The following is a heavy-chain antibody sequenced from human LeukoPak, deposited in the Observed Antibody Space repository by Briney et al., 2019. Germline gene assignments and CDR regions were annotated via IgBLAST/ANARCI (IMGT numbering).Heavy chain of an antibody. Sequence: GGSLRLSCAASGFSFSSYWMTWLRQAPGKGLEWVAVISYDGSNKYYADSVKGRFTISRDNSKNTLYLQMNSLRAEDTAVYYCARDIAAADDYWGQGTLVTVSS. D-gene: IGHD6-13*01. J-gene: IGHJ4*02. CDR3: ARDIAAADDY. CDR1: GFSFSSYW. V-gene: IGHV3-30-3*01. CDR2: ISYDGSNK.